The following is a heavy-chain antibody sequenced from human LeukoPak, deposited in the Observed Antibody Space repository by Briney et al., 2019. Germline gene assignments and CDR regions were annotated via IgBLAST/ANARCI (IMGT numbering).Heavy chain of an antibody. Sequence: GGSLRLSCAASGFTFSSYAMSWVRQAPGKGLEWVSAISGSGGSTYHADSVKGRFTISRDNSKNTLYLQMNSLRAEDTAVYYCAKHDSSSWPPGFDYFDYWGQGTLVTVSS. J-gene: IGHJ4*02. V-gene: IGHV3-23*01. CDR1: GFTFSSYA. CDR2: ISGSGGST. D-gene: IGHD6-13*01. CDR3: AKHDSSSWPPGFDYFDY.